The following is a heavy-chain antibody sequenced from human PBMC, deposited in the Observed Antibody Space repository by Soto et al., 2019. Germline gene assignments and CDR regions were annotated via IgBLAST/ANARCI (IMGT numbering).Heavy chain of an antibody. J-gene: IGHJ4*02. V-gene: IGHV1-69*12. CDR2: IIPIFGTA. D-gene: IGHD2-15*01. CDR1: GGTFSSYA. CDR3: AREPIGYCSGGSCYCHHY. Sequence: QVQLVQSGAEVKKPGSSVKVSCKASGGTFSSYAISWVRQAPGQGLEWMGGIIPIFGTANYAQKFQGRVTITADESTSTANMELRSRRSEDTVVYYCAREPIGYCSGGSCYCHHYWGQGSLVTVAS.